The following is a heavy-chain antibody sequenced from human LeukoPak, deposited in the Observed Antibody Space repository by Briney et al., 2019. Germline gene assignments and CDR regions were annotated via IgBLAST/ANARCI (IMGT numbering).Heavy chain of an antibody. Sequence: PGGSLRLSCAASGFTFSNYGIHWVRQAPGKGLEWVAVISYDGSNKDYADSVKGRFTISRDNSKNTLYLQMNSLRAEDTAVYYCAKDGVLALDYWGQGTLVTVSS. D-gene: IGHD2-15*01. CDR1: GFTFSNYG. CDR3: AKDGVLALDY. CDR2: ISYDGSNK. J-gene: IGHJ4*02. V-gene: IGHV3-30*18.